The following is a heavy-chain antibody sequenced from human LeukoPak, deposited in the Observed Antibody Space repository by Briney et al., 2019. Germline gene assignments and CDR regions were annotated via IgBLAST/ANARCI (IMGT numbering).Heavy chain of an antibody. CDR2: IKEDGTET. V-gene: IGHV3-7*03. Sequence: GGSLRLSCAASGFMFSSNWMSWVRLAPGKGLEWVADIKEDGTETYYVDSVKGRFTISRDNAKNSLYLQMNSLRVEDTAVYYCAKEGRSLQTYWGQGTLVTVSS. J-gene: IGHJ4*02. D-gene: IGHD5-24*01. CDR1: GFMFSSNW. CDR3: AKEGRSLQTY.